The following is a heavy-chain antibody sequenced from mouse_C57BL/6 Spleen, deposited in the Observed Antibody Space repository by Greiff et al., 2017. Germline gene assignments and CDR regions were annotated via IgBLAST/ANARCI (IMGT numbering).Heavy chain of an antibody. J-gene: IGHJ4*01. CDR3: ARGGNYVYYYAMDY. V-gene: IGHV1-81*01. CDR2: IYPRSGNT. D-gene: IGHD2-1*01. CDR1: GYTFTSYG. Sequence: QVQLKQSGAELARPGASVKLSCKASGYTFTSYGISWVKQRTGQGLEWIGEIYPRSGNTYYNEKFKGKATLTADKSSSTAYMELRSLTSEDSAVYFCARGGNYVYYYAMDYWGQGTSVTVSS.